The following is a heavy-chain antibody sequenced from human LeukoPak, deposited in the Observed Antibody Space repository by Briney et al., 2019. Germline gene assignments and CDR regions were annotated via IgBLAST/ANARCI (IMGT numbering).Heavy chain of an antibody. Sequence: GGSLRLSCAASGFTFSSRWMHWVRLAPRKGLVWVSHVNSDESSTNYADSVKGRFTISRDNTKNTLYLQMNSLRAEDTAVYYCASDDSYAFDIWGQGTMVTVSS. CDR3: ASDDSYAFDI. D-gene: IGHD2-21*01. CDR1: GFTFSSRW. CDR2: VNSDESST. J-gene: IGHJ3*02. V-gene: IGHV3-74*01.